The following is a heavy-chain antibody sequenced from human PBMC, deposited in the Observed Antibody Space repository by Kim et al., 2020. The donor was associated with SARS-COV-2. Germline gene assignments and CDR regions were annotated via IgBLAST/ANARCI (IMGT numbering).Heavy chain of an antibody. V-gene: IGHV4-39*01. CDR2: IYYSGST. CDR3: ARHANSYYGSGRRGYFDY. CDR1: GGSISSSSYY. J-gene: IGHJ4*02. D-gene: IGHD3-10*01. Sequence: SETLSLTCTVSGGSISSSSYYWGWIRQPPGKGLEWIGSIYYSGSTYYNPSLKSRVTISVDTSKNQFSLKLSSVTAADTAVYYCARHANSYYGSGRRGYFDYWGQGTLVTVSS.